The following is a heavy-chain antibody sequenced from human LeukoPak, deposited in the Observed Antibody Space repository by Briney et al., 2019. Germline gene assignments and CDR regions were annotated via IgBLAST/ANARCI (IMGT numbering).Heavy chain of an antibody. D-gene: IGHD3-16*02. Sequence: SETLSLTCAVYGGSFSGYYWSWIRQPPGKGLEWIGEINHSGSTSYNPSLKSRVTISVDTSKNQFSLKLSSVTAADTAVYYCARVRYDYVWGSYRYFDYWGQGTLVTVSS. CDR1: GGSFSGYY. V-gene: IGHV4-34*01. J-gene: IGHJ4*02. CDR2: INHSGST. CDR3: ARVRYDYVWGSYRYFDY.